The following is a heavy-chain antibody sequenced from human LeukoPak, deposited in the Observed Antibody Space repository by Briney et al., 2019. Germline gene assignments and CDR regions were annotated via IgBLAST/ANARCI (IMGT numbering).Heavy chain of an antibody. D-gene: IGHD3-10*01. V-gene: IGHV4-34*01. Sequence: PSETLSLTCAVYGGSFSGYYWSWIRQPPGKGLEWIGEINHSGSTNYNPSLKSRVTISVDTSKNQFSLKLISVTAADTAVYYCARQGGDTMVRGDSRDWFDPWGQGTLVTVSS. CDR3: ARQGGDTMVRGDSRDWFDP. CDR1: GGSFSGYY. J-gene: IGHJ5*02. CDR2: INHSGST.